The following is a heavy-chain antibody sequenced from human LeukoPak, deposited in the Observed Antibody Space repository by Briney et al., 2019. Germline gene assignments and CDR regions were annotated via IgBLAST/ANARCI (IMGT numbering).Heavy chain of an antibody. CDR1: GGSISSGSYD. CDR3: ARDRNYDILTGYWYMDV. Sequence: SQTLSLTCTVSGGSISSGSYDWSWIRQPAGKGLEWIGRIYTSGSTNYNPSLKSRVAISVDTSKNQFSLKLSSVTAADTAVYYCARDRNYDILTGYWYMDVWGKGTTVTVSS. D-gene: IGHD3-9*01. J-gene: IGHJ6*03. CDR2: IYTSGST. V-gene: IGHV4-61*02.